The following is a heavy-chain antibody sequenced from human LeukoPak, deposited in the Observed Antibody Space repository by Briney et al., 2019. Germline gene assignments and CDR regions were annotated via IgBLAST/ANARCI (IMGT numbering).Heavy chain of an antibody. Sequence: ASVKVSCKASGYTFTSYGISWVRQAPGQGLEWMGWISAYNGNTNYAQKLQGRVTMTTDTSTSTAYMELRSLRSDDTAVYYCARSIFRYCSSTSCLRDYYYMDVWGKGTTVTVSS. CDR3: ARSIFRYCSSTSCLRDYYYMDV. CDR2: ISAYNGNT. CDR1: GYTFTSYG. V-gene: IGHV1-18*01. D-gene: IGHD2-2*01. J-gene: IGHJ6*03.